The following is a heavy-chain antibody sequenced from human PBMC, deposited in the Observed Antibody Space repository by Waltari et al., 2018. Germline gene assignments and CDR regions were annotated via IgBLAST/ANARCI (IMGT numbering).Heavy chain of an antibody. J-gene: IGHJ4*02. CDR3: AKGAYRSSLFDY. Sequence: EAQLVESGGGLVQPGGSLRLPCVASGFTVRNNYISWVRQAPGKGLEWVSFIYAGGSTYYADSVKDRFTISRDNSKNTLYLQMNSLRVDDTAVYYCAKGAYRSSLFDYWGQGTLVTVSS. CDR2: IYAGGST. D-gene: IGHD6-13*01. CDR1: GFTVRNNY. V-gene: IGHV3-66*01.